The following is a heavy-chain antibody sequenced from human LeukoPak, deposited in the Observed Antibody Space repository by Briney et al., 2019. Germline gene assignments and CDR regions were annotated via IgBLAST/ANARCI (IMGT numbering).Heavy chain of an antibody. CDR2: IYYSGST. CDR3: ATERFLEWLLYTRGDAFDI. V-gene: IGHV4-39*02. CDR1: GGSISSSSYY. J-gene: IGHJ3*02. D-gene: IGHD3-3*01. Sequence: SETLSHTCNVSGGSISSSSYYWGWIRQPPGKGLEWIGSIYYSGSTYYNPSLKSRVTISVDTSKNHFSLKLSSVTAADPAVYYCATERFLEWLLYTRGDAFDIWGQGTMVTVSS.